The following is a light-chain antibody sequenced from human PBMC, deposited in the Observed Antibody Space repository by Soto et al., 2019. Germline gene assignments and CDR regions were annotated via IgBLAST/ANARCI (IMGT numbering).Light chain of an antibody. V-gene: IGLV2-23*01. CDR2: EGG. J-gene: IGLJ1*01. CDR3: CSYAGSNTWV. CDR1: SSDVGSYNL. Sequence: QSALTQPASVSGSPGQSITISCTGTSSDVGSYNLVSWYQQYPGKAPKLMIYEGGKRPAGVSNRFSGSKSANTASLTISGLKAEDEADYFCCSYAGSNTWVFGTGTKLTVL.